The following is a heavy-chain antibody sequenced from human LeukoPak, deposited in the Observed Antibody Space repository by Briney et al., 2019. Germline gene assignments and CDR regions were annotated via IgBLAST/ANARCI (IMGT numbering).Heavy chain of an antibody. CDR2: ITTGGPNT. CDR3: ARDVNSYAHCGH. J-gene: IGHJ4*02. CDR1: GFTFSSYT. V-gene: IGHV3-23*01. D-gene: IGHD5-18*01. Sequence: GGSLRLSCTASGFTFSSYTMSWVRQAPGKGLRWVSTITTGGPNTYYADSVKGRFTVSRDDSKNTLYLQMNSLRAEDTAVYYCARDVNSYAHCGHWGQGTLVTVSS.